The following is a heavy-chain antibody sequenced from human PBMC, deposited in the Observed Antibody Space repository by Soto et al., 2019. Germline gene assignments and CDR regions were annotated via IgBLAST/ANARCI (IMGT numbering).Heavy chain of an antibody. CDR1: GFTFDDYT. CDR3: AKDNYDSSGYYRFDY. J-gene: IGHJ4*02. D-gene: IGHD3-22*01. Sequence: PGGSLRLSCAASGFTFDDYTMHWIRQAPGKGLEWVSLISWDGGSTYYADSVKGRFTIPRDNSKNSLYLQMNSLRTEDTALYYCAKDNYDSSGYYRFDYWGQGTLVTVSS. CDR2: ISWDGGST. V-gene: IGHV3-43*01.